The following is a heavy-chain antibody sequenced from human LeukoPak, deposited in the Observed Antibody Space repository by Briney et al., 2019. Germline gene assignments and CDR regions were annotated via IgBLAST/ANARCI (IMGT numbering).Heavy chain of an antibody. CDR3: ARGITGTDAFDI. V-gene: IGHV1-8*01. J-gene: IGHJ3*02. D-gene: IGHD1-14*01. CDR2: MNPNRGNT. CDR1: GYTFTSYD. Sequence: ASVKVSCKTSGYTFTSYDINWVRQATGQGLEWMGWMNPNRGNTGYAQKFQGRVTITRNTSISTAYMELSSLRSEDTAVYYCARGITGTDAFDIWGQGTMVTVSS.